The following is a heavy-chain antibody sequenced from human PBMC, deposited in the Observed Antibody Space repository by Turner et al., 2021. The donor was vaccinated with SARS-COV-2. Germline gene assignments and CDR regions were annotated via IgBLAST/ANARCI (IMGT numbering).Heavy chain of an antibody. CDR2: INPNSGGT. CDR3: ARSVSWLQSLTVDY. CDR1: GYTFAGYY. Sequence: QVQLVQSVAEVKKPGASVKVSCKASGYTFAGYYIHWVRQAPGQGLKWMGGINPNSGGTNYEQRFQGRVTMTGDTSISTAYMELSTLRSDDTAVYYCARSVSWLQSLTVDYWGQGTLVTVSS. D-gene: IGHD5-12*01. V-gene: IGHV1-2*02. J-gene: IGHJ4*02.